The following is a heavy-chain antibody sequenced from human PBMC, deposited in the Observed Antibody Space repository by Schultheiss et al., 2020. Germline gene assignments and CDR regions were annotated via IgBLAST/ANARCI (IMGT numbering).Heavy chain of an antibody. CDR3: ATLSSTSSDFDY. CDR2: ISASGGRT. J-gene: IGHJ4*02. Sequence: GGSLRLSCAASGFTFDDYGMSWVRQAPGKGLEWVSGISASGGRTYYADSVKGRFTISRDNSKNTLYLQMNSLRAEDTAVYYCATLSSTSSDFDYWGQGTLVTVSS. D-gene: IGHD3-10*01. CDR1: GFTFDDYG. V-gene: IGHV3-23*01.